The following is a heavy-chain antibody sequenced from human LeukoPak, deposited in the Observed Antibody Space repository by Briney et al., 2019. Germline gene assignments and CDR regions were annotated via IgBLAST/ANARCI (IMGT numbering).Heavy chain of an antibody. CDR3: ARDETNGFDS. CDR1: GFTFSNYN. D-gene: IGHD1-14*01. J-gene: IGHJ5*01. Sequence: GGSLRLSCGASGFTFSNYNMTWVRQAPGEGLEWVSSINSRRTYIFYADSVMGRFTISRDNAKNSLFLQMNSLRAEDTAVYYCARDETNGFDSWGQGTLVTVSS. CDR2: INSRRTYI. V-gene: IGHV3-21*01.